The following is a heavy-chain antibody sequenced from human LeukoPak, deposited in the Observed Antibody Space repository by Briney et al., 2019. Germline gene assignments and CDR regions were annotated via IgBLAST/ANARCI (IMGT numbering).Heavy chain of an antibody. CDR2: INHSGST. Sequence: PSETLSLTCTVSSGSISTSNYYWGWVRQPPGKGLEWIGEINHSGSTNYNPSLKSRVTISVDTSKNQFSLKLSSVTAADTAVYYCARLPTGEGNWFDPWGQGTLVTVSS. CDR1: SGSISTSNYY. J-gene: IGHJ5*02. V-gene: IGHV4-39*07. CDR3: ARLPTGEGNWFDP. D-gene: IGHD7-27*01.